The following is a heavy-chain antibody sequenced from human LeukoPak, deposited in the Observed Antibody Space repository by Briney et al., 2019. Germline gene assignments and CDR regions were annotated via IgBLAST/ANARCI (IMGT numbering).Heavy chain of an antibody. Sequence: ASVKVSCKASGYTFTSYDINWVRQATGQGLEWMGWMNSNSGNTGYAQKFQGRVTMTRNTSISTAYMELSSLRSEDTAVYYCARGVAARSNYYYYMDVWGKGTTVTVSS. D-gene: IGHD6-6*01. CDR2: MNSNSGNT. CDR1: GYTFTSYD. V-gene: IGHV1-8*01. CDR3: ARGVAARSNYYYYMDV. J-gene: IGHJ6*03.